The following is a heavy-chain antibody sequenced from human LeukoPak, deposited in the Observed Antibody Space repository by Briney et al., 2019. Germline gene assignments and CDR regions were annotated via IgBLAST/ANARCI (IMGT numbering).Heavy chain of an antibody. CDR1: GLTFSNYG. V-gene: IGHV3-23*01. D-gene: IGHD6-6*01. CDR2: ISGSGGRT. CDR3: AKSRSLEYSSSSDF. Sequence: SGGSLRLSCVVSGLTFSNYGMSWVRQAPGKGLEWVSGISGSGGRTYYADSVRGRFIISRDNSKNTLNLGMNRLRAEDSAVYYCAKSRSLEYSSSSDFWGQGALVTVSS. J-gene: IGHJ4*02.